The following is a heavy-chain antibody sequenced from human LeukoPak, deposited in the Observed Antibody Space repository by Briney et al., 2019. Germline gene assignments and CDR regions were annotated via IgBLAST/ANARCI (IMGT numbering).Heavy chain of an antibody. V-gene: IGHV3-30*19. CDR2: ISLDGSTE. CDR3: MRDYMGWFDP. D-gene: IGHD3-10*01. J-gene: IGHJ5*02. CDR1: GFSFSRHG. Sequence: PGRSLRLSCAASGFSFSRHGMHWVRQAPGKGLEWVSIISLDGSTEFYADSVKGRFTISRDTASNTMHLEMNNLRIEDTAVYYCMRDYMGWFDPWGQGSLVTVSS.